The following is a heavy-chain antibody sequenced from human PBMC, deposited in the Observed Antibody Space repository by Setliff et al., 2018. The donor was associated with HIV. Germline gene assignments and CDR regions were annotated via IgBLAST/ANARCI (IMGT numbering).Heavy chain of an antibody. CDR2: VTHSGRT. Sequence: SETLSLTCAVYGGSFNDYYWTWIRQPPGKGLEWIGEVTHSGRTNYNPSLESRVTTSVDTSKKQFSLRLTSVTAADTAVYYCARMYSGYDWSPAGARTRYFDYWGQGTLVTVSS. J-gene: IGHJ4*02. V-gene: IGHV4-34*01. CDR3: ARMYSGYDWSPAGARTRYFDY. D-gene: IGHD5-12*01. CDR1: GGSFNDYY.